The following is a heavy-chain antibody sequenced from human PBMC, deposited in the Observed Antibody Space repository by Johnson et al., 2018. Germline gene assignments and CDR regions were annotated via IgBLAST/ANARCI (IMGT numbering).Heavy chain of an antibody. D-gene: IGHD3-22*01. J-gene: IGHJ1*01. Sequence: PSCAASGFTFDDYAMHWVRQAPGKGLEWVSGISWNSCSIGYADSVKGRFNISRDNAKNSLDLQMNSLRAEDTALYYCAKDIGSSGRSGYFQHWGQGTLVTVSS. CDR3: AKDIGSSGRSGYFQH. CDR2: ISWNSCSI. CDR1: GFTFDDYA. V-gene: IGHV3-9*01.